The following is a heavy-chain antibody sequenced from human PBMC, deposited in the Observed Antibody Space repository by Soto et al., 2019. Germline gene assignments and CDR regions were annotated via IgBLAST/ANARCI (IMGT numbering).Heavy chain of an antibody. CDR1: GYSFTSYW. CDR2: IDPSDSYT. D-gene: IGHD5-18*01. V-gene: IGHV5-10-1*01. J-gene: IGHJ6*02. Sequence: GESLKISCKGSGYSFTSYWISWVRQMPGKGLDWMGRIDPSDSYTNYSPSFQGHVTISADKSISTAHLQWSSLKASDTAMYYCARTSMQSRGYSYGHGGMDVWGQGTTVTVSS. CDR3: ARTSMQSRGYSYGHGGMDV.